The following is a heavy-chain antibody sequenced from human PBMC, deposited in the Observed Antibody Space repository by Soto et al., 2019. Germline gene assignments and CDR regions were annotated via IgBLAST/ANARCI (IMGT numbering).Heavy chain of an antibody. CDR1: GYSFTDYH. CDR3: ERVDSTACYNGVCSFFYNHDMDV. J-gene: IGHJ6*02. D-gene: IGHD2-8*01. V-gene: IGHV1-2*04. CDR2: INPKSGGT. Sequence: GASVKVSCKASGYSFTDYHIHWVRQAPGQGLEWLGRINPKSGGTSTAQKFQGWVTMTTDTSISTASMELTRLTSDDTAIYYCERVDSTACYNGVCSFFYNHDMDVWGQGTTVTVSS.